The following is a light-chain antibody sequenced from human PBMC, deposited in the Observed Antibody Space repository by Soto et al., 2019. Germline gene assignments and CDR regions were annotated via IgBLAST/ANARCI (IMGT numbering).Light chain of an antibody. CDR2: EVS. V-gene: IGLV2-14*01. Sequence: QSALTQPASVSGSPGQSITISCTGTSSDVGGYNYVSWYQQHPGKAPKLMIYEVSNRPSGVSNRLSGSKSGNTASLTISGLQAEDEADYDCSSYTSSSTRVFGGGTTLTVL. CDR1: SSDVGGYNY. CDR3: SSYTSSSTRV. J-gene: IGLJ3*02.